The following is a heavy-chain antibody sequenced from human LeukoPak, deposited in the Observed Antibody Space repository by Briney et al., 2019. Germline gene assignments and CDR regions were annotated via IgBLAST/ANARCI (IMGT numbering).Heavy chain of an antibody. J-gene: IGHJ4*02. CDR2: IDTSGNT. CDR3: AKYSRPSSRVFDY. V-gene: IGHV3-23*01. CDR1: GFTFSSYP. D-gene: IGHD6-13*01. Sequence: GGSLRLSCAGSGFTFSSYPMTWVRQAPGKGLDWVPTIDTSGNTDYADSVKGRFTISRDNSRNTLYLQMNSLRAEDTAVYFCAKYSRPSSRVFDYWGQGTLATVSP.